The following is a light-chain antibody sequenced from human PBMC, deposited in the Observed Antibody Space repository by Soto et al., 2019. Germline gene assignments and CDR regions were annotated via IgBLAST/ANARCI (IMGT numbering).Light chain of an antibody. Sequence: QSALTQPASVSGPPGQSIVISCNGSSSDVGSYDLVSWYLQYPGKAPKVIIFEGTKRPSGVSDRFSGSKSGTSASLAISGLQSEDEADYSCAAWDDSLNGWLFGGGTKVTVL. CDR1: SSDVGSYDL. J-gene: IGLJ3*02. CDR3: AAWDDSLNGWL. CDR2: EGT. V-gene: IGLV2-14*02.